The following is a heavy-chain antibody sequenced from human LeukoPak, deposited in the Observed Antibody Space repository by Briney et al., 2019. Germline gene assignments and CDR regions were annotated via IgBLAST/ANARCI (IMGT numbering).Heavy chain of an antibody. J-gene: IGHJ4*02. CDR1: GFTFSSYA. Sequence: PGGSLRLSCAASGFTFSSYAMNWVRQAPGKGLEWVSSISRGSDHIFYADSMKGRFTISRDNAKNSLFLQMNSLRAGDTAVYYCAIMPYDSSGYSQYWGQGTLVTVSS. V-gene: IGHV3-21*01. CDR3: AIMPYDSSGYSQY. D-gene: IGHD3-22*01. CDR2: ISRGSDHI.